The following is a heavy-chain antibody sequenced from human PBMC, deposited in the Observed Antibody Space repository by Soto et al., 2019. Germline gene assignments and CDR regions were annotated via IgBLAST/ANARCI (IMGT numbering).Heavy chain of an antibody. D-gene: IGHD3-10*01. Sequence: AMIVCRHPPEKRLEWVSSISGSGGGTYYADSVKGRFTISRDNSKHTLYLQMNCLSAEDTAVYYFFFYLYG. J-gene: IGHJ6*01. CDR3: FFYLYG. CDR2: ISGSGGGT. CDR1: A. V-gene: IGHV3-23*01.